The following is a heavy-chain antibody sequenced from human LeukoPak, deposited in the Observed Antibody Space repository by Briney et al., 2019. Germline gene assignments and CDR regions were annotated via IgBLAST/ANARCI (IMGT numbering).Heavy chain of an antibody. CDR1: GYSFNDYY. CDR3: ARDSSDILTGYYHF. V-gene: IGHV1-2*02. J-gene: IGHJ4*02. Sequence: GASVKVSCKTSGYSFNDYYLHWVRQAPGQGLEWMGWINPNSGRTHYAPKFQGRVTLTTDTSIPTAYMELSSLISGDTALYYCARDSSDILTGYYHFWGQGTLVTVSS. D-gene: IGHD3-9*01. CDR2: INPNSGRT.